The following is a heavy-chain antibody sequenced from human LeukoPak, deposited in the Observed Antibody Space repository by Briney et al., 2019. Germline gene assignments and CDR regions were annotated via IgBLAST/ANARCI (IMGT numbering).Heavy chain of an antibody. CDR1: GFTFSTSW. D-gene: IGHD1-7*01. V-gene: IGHV3-7*01. CDR2: INPDGSTR. CDR3: AKLLGTATRYDY. J-gene: IGHJ4*02. Sequence: GGSLRLSCVTSGFTFSTSWMSWVRQAPGKGLEGVASINPDGSTRHHVDSVKGRFTISRDNAKKSLSLQMGALRAEDTAVYFCAKLLGTATRYDYWGLGTLVIVSS.